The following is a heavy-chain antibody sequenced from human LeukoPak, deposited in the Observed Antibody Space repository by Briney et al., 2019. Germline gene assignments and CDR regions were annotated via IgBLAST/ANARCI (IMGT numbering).Heavy chain of an antibody. D-gene: IGHD3-10*01. V-gene: IGHV4-34*01. CDR3: ARGTKLTQHSYYYGSGNLDY. Sequence: PSETLSLTCAVYGGSFSGYYWSWIRQPPGKGLEWIGEINHSGSTNYNPSLKSRVTISVDTSKNQFSLKLSSVTAADTAVYYCARGTKLTQHSYYYGSGNLDYWGQGTLVTVSS. CDR1: GGSFSGYY. J-gene: IGHJ4*02. CDR2: INHSGST.